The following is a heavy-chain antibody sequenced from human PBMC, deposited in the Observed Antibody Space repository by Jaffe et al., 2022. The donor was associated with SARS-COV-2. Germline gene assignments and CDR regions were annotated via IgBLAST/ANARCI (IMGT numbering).Heavy chain of an antibody. J-gene: IGHJ4*02. CDR1: GGSISSYY. CDR3: ARDVGYQLLSGAEYYFDY. D-gene: IGHD2-2*01. Sequence: QVQLQESGPGLVKPSETLSLTCTVSGGSISSYYWSWIRQPPGKGLEWIGYIYYSGSTNYNPSLKSRLTISVDTSKNQFSLKLSSVTAADTAVYYCARDVGYQLLSGAEYYFDYWGQGTLVTVSS. CDR2: IYYSGST. V-gene: IGHV4-59*01.